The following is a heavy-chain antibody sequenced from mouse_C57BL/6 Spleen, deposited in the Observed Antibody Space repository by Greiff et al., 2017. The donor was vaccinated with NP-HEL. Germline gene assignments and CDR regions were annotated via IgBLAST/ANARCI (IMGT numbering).Heavy chain of an antibody. V-gene: IGHV1-82*01. CDR3: ARGAWDYQFAY. Sequence: VQLQQSGPELVKPGASVKISCKASGYAFSSSWMNWVKQRPGKGLEWIGRIYPGDGDTNYNGKFKGKATLTADKSSSTAYMQLSSLTSEDSAVYFCARGAWDYQFAYWGQGTLVTVSA. CDR1: GYAFSSSW. J-gene: IGHJ3*01. D-gene: IGHD2-4*01. CDR2: IYPGDGDT.